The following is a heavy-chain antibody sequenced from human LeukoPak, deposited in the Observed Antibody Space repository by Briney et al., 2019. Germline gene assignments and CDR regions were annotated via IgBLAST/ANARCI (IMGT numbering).Heavy chain of an antibody. J-gene: IGHJ4*02. CDR1: GYTLTELS. CDR2: FDPEDGET. V-gene: IGHV1-24*01. CDR3: ATDGGTAMVNFDY. D-gene: IGHD5-18*01. Sequence: GASVRVSCKVSGYTLTELSMHWMRQAPGKGLEWMGGFDPEDGETIYAQKFQGRVTMTEDTSTDTAYMELSSLRSEDTAVYYCATDGGTAMVNFDYWGQGTLVTVSS.